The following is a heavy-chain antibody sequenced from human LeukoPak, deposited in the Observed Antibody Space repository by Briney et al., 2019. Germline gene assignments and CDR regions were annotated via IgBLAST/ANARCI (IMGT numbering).Heavy chain of an antibody. D-gene: IGHD2-15*01. Sequence: GGSLRLSCAASGFTFSDYGMYWVRQAPGKGLEWVALIWYDGGKKYYTDSVRGRFTISRDNSKNTLYLQMNSLRAEDTAVYYCAKNLYCGGGSCYPSALGMDVWGQGTTVTVSS. CDR2: IWYDGGKK. CDR1: GFTFSDYG. V-gene: IGHV3-33*06. J-gene: IGHJ6*02. CDR3: AKNLYCGGGSCYPSALGMDV.